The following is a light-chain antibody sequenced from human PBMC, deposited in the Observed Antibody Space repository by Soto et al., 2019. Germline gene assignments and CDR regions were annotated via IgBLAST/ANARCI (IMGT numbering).Light chain of an antibody. Sequence: QSVLTQPPSASGTPGQRVTISCSGSSSNIGSNYVYWYQQLPGTAPKLLIYSNDQRPSGVPDRFSGSKSGTSASLAISGLRSEEEADYSCAAWDDSLSGVLFGGGTKLTVL. V-gene: IGLV1-47*01. J-gene: IGLJ2*01. CDR3: AAWDDSLSGVL. CDR1: SSNIGSNY. CDR2: SND.